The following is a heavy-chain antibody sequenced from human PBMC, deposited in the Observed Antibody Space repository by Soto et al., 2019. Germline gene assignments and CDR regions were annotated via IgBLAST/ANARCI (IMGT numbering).Heavy chain of an antibody. CDR1: GYSFTSYW. J-gene: IGHJ6*02. CDR2: IDPSDSYT. D-gene: IGHD3-10*01. V-gene: IGHV5-10-1*01. Sequence: GESLKISCKVSGYSFTSYWISWVRQMPGKGLEWMGRIDPSDSYTNYSPSFQGHVTISADKSISTAYLQWSSLKASDTAMYYCARHLYFAGSYSDYYGMDVWGQGTTVTVSS. CDR3: ARHLYFAGSYSDYYGMDV.